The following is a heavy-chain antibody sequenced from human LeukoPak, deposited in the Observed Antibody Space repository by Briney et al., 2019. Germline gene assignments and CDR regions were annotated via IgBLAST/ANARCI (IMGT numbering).Heavy chain of an antibody. CDR3: ARGGTFVSDY. CDR2: INQGGSEK. Sequence: PGGSLRLSCAASGFTFSTFWMSWVRQAPGKGLEWVVNINQGGSEKYYVDSMKGRFTVSRDNAKNSLYLQMDSLGAEDTAVYYCARGGTFVSDYWGQEPWSPSPQ. V-gene: IGHV3-7*01. J-gene: IGHJ4*01. D-gene: IGHD1-1*01. CDR1: GFTFSTFW.